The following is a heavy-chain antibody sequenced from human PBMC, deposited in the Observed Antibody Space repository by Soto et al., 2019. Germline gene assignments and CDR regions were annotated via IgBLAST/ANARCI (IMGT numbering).Heavy chain of an antibody. D-gene: IGHD1-26*01. Sequence: GGSLRLSCAASGFTFFSYAMSWVRQAPGKGLEWISSISGSGFKKYYADSVKGRFTISRDNSKSTVYLELNNLSAEDTAVYHCAKNQGVELVPLATVDWFDPWGQGSVVTVSS. J-gene: IGHJ5*02. CDR2: ISGSGFKK. CDR3: AKNQGVELVPLATVDWFDP. V-gene: IGHV3-23*01. CDR1: GFTFFSYA.